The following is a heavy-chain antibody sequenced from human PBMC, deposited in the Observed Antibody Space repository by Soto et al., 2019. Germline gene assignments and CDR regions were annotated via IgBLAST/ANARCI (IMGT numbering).Heavy chain of an antibody. CDR2: ISGSGGST. CDR1: GFTFSSYA. V-gene: IGHV3-23*01. Sequence: PGGSLRLSCAASGFTFSSYAMRWVRQAPGKGLEWVSAISGSGGSTYYPDSVKGRFTISRDNSKNTLYLQMNSLRDEDTAVYYCTRGTYYYDSSGYYYRFGYFDYWGQGTLVTVSS. D-gene: IGHD3-22*01. CDR3: TRGTYYYDSSGYYYRFGYFDY. J-gene: IGHJ4*02.